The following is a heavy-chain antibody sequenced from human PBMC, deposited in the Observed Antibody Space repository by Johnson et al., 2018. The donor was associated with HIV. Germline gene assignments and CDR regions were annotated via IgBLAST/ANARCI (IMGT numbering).Heavy chain of an antibody. D-gene: IGHD3-10*01. CDR1: GFTVSSNY. CDR2: IYRGGST. V-gene: IGHV3-53*01. CDR3: ARTNSGSYYHPGAFDI. J-gene: IGHJ3*02. Sequence: VQLVESGGGLIPPGGSLRLSCAASGFTVSSNYMSWVRQAPGKGLEWVSVIYRGGSTYYPDSVKGRFTISRDNSKNTLYIQMKSLRAEDTAVYYCARTNSGSYYHPGAFDIWGQGTMVTVSS.